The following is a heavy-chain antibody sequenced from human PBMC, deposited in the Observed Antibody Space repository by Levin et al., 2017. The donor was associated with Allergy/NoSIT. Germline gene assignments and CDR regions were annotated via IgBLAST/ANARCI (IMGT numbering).Heavy chain of an antibody. CDR1: GFTFSSYA. CDR3: ARDGAEGAVAGNFDY. V-gene: IGHV3-30-3*01. Sequence: PGGSLRLSCAASGFTFSSYAMHWVRQAPGKGLEWVAVISYDGSNKYYADSVKGRFTISRDNSKNTLYLQMNSLRAEDTAVYYCARDGAEGAVAGNFDYWGQGTLVTVSS. J-gene: IGHJ4*02. D-gene: IGHD6-19*01. CDR2: ISYDGSNK.